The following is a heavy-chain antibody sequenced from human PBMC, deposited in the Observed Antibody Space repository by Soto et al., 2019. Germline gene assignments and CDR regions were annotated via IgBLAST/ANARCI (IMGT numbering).Heavy chain of an antibody. CDR1: GGSISSYY. CDR3: ARGSRKGCHDY. Sequence: KPSETLSLTCTVSGGSISSYYWSWIRQPPGKGLEWIGYIYYSGSTNYNPSLKSRVTISVDTSKNQFSLKLSSVTAADTAVYYCARGSRKGCHDYWGQGTLVTVSS. CDR2: IYYSGST. D-gene: IGHD3-10*01. J-gene: IGHJ4*02. V-gene: IGHV4-59*01.